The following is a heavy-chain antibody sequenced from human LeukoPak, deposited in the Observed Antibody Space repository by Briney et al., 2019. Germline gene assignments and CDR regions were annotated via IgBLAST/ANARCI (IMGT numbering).Heavy chain of an antibody. V-gene: IGHV3-21*01. CDR2: ISSSSSYI. CDR1: GFTFSSYS. D-gene: IGHD4-17*01. Sequence: GGSLRLSCAASGFTFSSYSMNWVRQAPGKGLEWVSSISSSSSYIYYADSVKGRFTISRDNAKNSLYLQMNSLRAEDTAVYYCARYGDYGDYVYAFDVWGQGTVVTVSS. CDR3: ARYGDYGDYVYAFDV. J-gene: IGHJ3*01.